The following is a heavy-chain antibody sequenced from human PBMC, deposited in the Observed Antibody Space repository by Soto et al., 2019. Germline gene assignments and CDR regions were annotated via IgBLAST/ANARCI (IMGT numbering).Heavy chain of an antibody. Sequence: SETLSLTCFVSGGSISSSNWWSWVRQPPGRGLEWIGEIYRSGSNNYNPSLKSRVTISVDKSKNQFSLKLSSVTAEDTAVYYCARDGWLVGGMDVWGKGTTVTVSS. CDR3: ARDGWLVGGMDV. CDR1: GGSISSSNW. J-gene: IGHJ6*04. V-gene: IGHV4-4*02. D-gene: IGHD2-2*01. CDR2: IYRSGSN.